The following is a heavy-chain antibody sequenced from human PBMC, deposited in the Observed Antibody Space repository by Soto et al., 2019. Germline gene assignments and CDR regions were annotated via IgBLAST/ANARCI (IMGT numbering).Heavy chain of an antibody. D-gene: IGHD6-13*01. CDR2: IYYSGST. V-gene: IGHV4-59*01. J-gene: IGHJ6*02. Sequence: SETLSLTCTVSGGSISSYYWNWIRQPPGKGLEWIGYIYYSGSTNYNPSLKSRVTISLDTSKNQFSLKLSSVTAADTAVYYCASSNIAAAGFYYYGMDIWGRGTTVTVSS. CDR1: GGSISSYY. CDR3: ASSNIAAAGFYYYGMDI.